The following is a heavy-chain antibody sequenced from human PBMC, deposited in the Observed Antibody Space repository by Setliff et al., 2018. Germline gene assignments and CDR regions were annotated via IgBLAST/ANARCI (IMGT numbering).Heavy chain of an antibody. J-gene: IGHJ4*02. CDR2: ITSSSSSI. Sequence: GGSLRLSCATSGFTFSDYYMNWVRQAPGKGLEWVASITSSSSSIYYADSVKGRFTLSRDNAKNSLYLQMNSLRAEDTAVYYCARGGSPYYFDYWGQGTLVTVSS. CDR3: ARGGSPYYFDY. CDR1: GFTFSDYY. V-gene: IGHV3-21*01.